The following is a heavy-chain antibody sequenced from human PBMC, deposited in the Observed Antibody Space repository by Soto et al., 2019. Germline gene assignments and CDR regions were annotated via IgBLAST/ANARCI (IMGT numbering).Heavy chain of an antibody. CDR2: IWYDGSNT. D-gene: IGHD5-12*01. Sequence: ESGGGVVQPGRSLRLSCEVSGFTFSSYGMHWVRQAPGKGLEWVAVIWYDGSNTYYADSVKGRFTISRDNSKNTLYLQVNSLTAEDTAVYFCARALRIDYWGQGTLVTVSS. CDR3: ARALRIDY. CDR1: GFTFSSYG. J-gene: IGHJ4*02. V-gene: IGHV3-33*01.